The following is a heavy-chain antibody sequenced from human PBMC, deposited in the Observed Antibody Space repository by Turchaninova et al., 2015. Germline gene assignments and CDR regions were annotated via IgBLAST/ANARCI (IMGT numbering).Heavy chain of an antibody. D-gene: IGHD6-19*01. CDR3: AHRRPNSGGWDTCVFDQ. CDR2: IYWDDDR. Sequence: QITLNESGPTRVQPPQTLPLTCPLPGFSSSTSGVGGGWSRHPPGKALECLSLIYWDDDRPYSPSRKSRLTITKDTSKNQVVLTMTNMDPVDTGTYYCAHRRPNSGGWDTCVFDQWGPGTLVTVSS. J-gene: IGHJ4*02. CDR1: GFSSSTSGVG. V-gene: IGHV2-5*02.